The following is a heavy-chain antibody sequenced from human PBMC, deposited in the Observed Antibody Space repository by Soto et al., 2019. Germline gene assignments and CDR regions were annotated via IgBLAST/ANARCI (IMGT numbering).Heavy chain of an antibody. V-gene: IGHV3-23*01. CDR1: GFTFSSYA. J-gene: IGHJ4*02. CDR2: ISGSGIST. D-gene: IGHD3-22*01. Sequence: GGSLRLSCAASGFTFSSYAMTWVRQAPGKGLEWVSTISGSGISTYYADSVKGRFTISRDNSKNTLYLQMNSLRAEDAAVYYCAKSAGSSAYYPNDYWGQGTLVTVSS. CDR3: AKSAGSSAYYPNDY.